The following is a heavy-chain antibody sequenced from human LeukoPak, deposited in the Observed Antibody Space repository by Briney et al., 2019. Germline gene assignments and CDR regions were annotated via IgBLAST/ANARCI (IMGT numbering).Heavy chain of an antibody. J-gene: IGHJ4*02. CDR2: VDSSGST. CDR1: GGSISNFH. CDR3: ASNSGYYDSSGYYQPWGY. D-gene: IGHD3-22*01. Sequence: PSETLSLTCTVSGGSISNFHWSWIRQPPGKGLEWIGYVDSSGSTNYNPSLKSRVTISVDKSKNQFSLKLSSVTAADTAVYYCASNSGYYDSSGYYQPWGYWGQGTLVTVSS. V-gene: IGHV4-59*12.